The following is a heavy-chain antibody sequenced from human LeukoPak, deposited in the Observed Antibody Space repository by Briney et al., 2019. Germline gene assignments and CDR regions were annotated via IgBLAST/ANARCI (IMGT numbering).Heavy chain of an antibody. CDR2: IDYSAST. J-gene: IGHJ3*02. Sequence: SETLSLTCTVSGGSISTYYWSWIWQPPGKGLERIAYIDYSASTNYNPSLKSRVTISVDTSKNQFSLKLSSVTAADTAVYYCARDSRRELLHAFDIWGQGTMVTVSS. CDR3: ARDSRRELLHAFDI. V-gene: IGHV4-59*01. D-gene: IGHD1-7*01. CDR1: GGSISTYY.